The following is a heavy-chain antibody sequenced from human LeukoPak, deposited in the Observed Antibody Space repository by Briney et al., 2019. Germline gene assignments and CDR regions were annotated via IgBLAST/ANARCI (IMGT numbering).Heavy chain of an antibody. V-gene: IGHV1-2*02. CDR1: GYTFTSYD. CDR3: ARVRVYSNFIDY. J-gene: IGHJ4*02. CDR2: MNPNSGGT. Sequence: ASVKVSCKASGYTFTSYDINWVRQATGQGLEWMGWMNPNSGGTNYAQKFQGRVTMTRDTSISTAYMELSRLRSDDTAVYYCARVRVYSNFIDYWGQGTLVTVSS. D-gene: IGHD4-11*01.